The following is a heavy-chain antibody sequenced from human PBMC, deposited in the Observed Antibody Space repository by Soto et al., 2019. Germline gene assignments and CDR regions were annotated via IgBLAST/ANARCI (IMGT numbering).Heavy chain of an antibody. J-gene: IGHJ2*01. CDR3: ARRGAKRNWYFDL. V-gene: IGHV4-31*03. D-gene: IGHD3-16*01. CDR1: GGSISSGGYY. CDR2: IYYSGST. Sequence: QVQLQESGPGLVKPSQTLSLTCTVSGGSISSGGYYWSWIRQHPGKGLEWIGYIYYSGSTYYNPALKRRVTISVDTSKNQFSLKLSPVTAADTAVYYCARRGAKRNWYFDLWGRGTLVTVSS.